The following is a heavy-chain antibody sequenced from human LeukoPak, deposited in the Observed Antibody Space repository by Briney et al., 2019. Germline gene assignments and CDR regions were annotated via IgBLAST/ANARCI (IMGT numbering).Heavy chain of an antibody. CDR3: ARVVPAGSDGMDV. V-gene: IGHV4-59*01. Sequence: SETLSLTCTVSGGSISSYYWSWIWQPPGKGLEWIGYIYYSGSTNYNPSLKSRVPISVATSKNQFSLKLSSVTAADTAVYYCARVVPAGSDGMDVWGQGTTVTVSS. D-gene: IGHD6-25*01. CDR2: IYYSGST. J-gene: IGHJ6*02. CDR1: GGSISSYY.